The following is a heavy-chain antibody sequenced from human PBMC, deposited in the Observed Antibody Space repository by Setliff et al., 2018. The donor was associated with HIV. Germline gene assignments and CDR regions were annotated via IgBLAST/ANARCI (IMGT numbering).Heavy chain of an antibody. CDR3: ARGLLESRMGYGMDV. CDR2: ISAYNGNT. J-gene: IGHJ6*02. CDR1: GDAFNSNA. D-gene: IGHD1-1*01. V-gene: IGHV1-18*01. Sequence: ASVKVSCKTSGDAFNSNAISWVRQATGQGLEWMGWISAYNGNTNSAQTFQGRVNITRDASATTAYMDLTSLRSEDTAVYYCARGLLESRMGYGMDVWGQGTTVTVSS.